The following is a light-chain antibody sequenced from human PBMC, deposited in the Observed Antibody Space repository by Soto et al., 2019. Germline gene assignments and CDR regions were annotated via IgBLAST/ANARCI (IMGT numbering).Light chain of an antibody. Sequence: DIQMTQSPSTLSASVGDRVTITCRASQSISSWVAWYQQKPGKAPKLLIYDASSLESGVPSRFSGSGSGTEFTLTISSLQPDDFATYYCQHYNRYWTFGQGTKVEIK. CDR3: QHYNRYWT. J-gene: IGKJ1*01. CDR2: DAS. V-gene: IGKV1-5*01. CDR1: QSISSW.